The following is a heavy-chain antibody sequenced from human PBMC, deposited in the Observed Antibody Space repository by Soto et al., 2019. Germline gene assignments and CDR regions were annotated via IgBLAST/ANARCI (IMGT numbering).Heavy chain of an antibody. CDR1: GYSFNNYW. D-gene: IGHD6-13*01. J-gene: IGHJ4*02. V-gene: IGHV5-51*01. Sequence: PGESLKLSCKGSGYSFNNYWIAWVRQMPGKGLEWMGISFPGDSDTVYSPSFQGQVTISVDKSIGTAYLQWSGLKASDTAIYDCATQLGLHGVWRYFDCWGQGXLVTVYS. CDR3: ATQLGLHGVWRYFDC. CDR2: SFPGDSDT.